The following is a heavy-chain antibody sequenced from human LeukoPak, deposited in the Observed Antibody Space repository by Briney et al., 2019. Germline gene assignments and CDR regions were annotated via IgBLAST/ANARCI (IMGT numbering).Heavy chain of an antibody. V-gene: IGHV4-59*01. J-gene: IGHJ4*02. Sequence: SETLSLTCTVSDGSINSFYWSWIRQPPGKGLEWIGYIYYSGSTNYNPSLKSRVTISVDTSKNQFSLKLSSVTAADTAVYYCARTSIWFGELLGFDYWGQGTLVTVSS. D-gene: IGHD3-10*01. CDR1: DGSINSFY. CDR2: IYYSGST. CDR3: ARTSIWFGELLGFDY.